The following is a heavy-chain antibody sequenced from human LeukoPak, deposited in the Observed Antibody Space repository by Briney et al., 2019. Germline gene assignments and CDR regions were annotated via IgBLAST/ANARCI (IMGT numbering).Heavy chain of an antibody. CDR1: GGSISSYY. Sequence: SETLSLTCTVSGGSISSYYWSWIRQPPGKGLEWIGYIYYSGTTKYNPSLYSRVSMSVDTSKSQFSLKLSSVTAADTAVYFCARGGFESCSAGSCLLGNYWGQGALVTVSS. V-gene: IGHV4-59*01. CDR2: IYYSGTT. D-gene: IGHD2-15*01. CDR3: ARGGFESCSAGSCLLGNY. J-gene: IGHJ4*02.